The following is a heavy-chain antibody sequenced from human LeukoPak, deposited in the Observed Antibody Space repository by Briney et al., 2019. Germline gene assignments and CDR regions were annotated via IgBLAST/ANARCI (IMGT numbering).Heavy chain of an antibody. J-gene: IGHJ4*02. V-gene: IGHV3-30*18. Sequence: GGSLRLSCAASGFTFSSYAIHWVRQAPGKGLEWVAVISYDGSHKYYADSVKGRFTVSRDNSMNTLYLQMNSLGAEDTAVYYCAKEGESRGWSSFDYWGQGTLVTVSS. CDR3: AKEGESRGWSSFDY. D-gene: IGHD6-19*01. CDR1: GFTFSSYA. CDR2: ISYDGSHK.